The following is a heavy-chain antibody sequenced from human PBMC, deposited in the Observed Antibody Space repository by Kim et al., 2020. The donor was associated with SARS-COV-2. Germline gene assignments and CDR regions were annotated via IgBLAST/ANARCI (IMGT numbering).Heavy chain of an antibody. V-gene: IGHV4-39*01. Sequence: SETLSLTCTVSGGSISSSSYYWGWIRQPPGKGLEWIGSIYYSGSTYYNPSLKSRVTISVDTSKNQFSLKLSSVTAADTAVYYCARLRNGLGYWGQGTLVTVSS. CDR2: IYYSGST. D-gene: IGHD2-8*01. CDR1: GGSISSSSYY. CDR3: ARLRNGLGY. J-gene: IGHJ4*02.